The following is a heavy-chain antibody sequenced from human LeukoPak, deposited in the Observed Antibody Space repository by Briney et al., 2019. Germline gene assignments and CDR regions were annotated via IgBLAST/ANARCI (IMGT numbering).Heavy chain of an antibody. J-gene: IGHJ4*02. V-gene: IGHV4-59*01. CDR1: GGSISSYY. Sequence: PETLSLTCTVSGGSISSYYWSWIRQPPGKGLEWIGNISYSGSTNYNPSLKSRVTISVDTSKNQFSLKLSSVTAADTAVYYCARALSSYWDYWGQGTLVTVSS. D-gene: IGHD3-3*01. CDR3: ARALSSYWDY. CDR2: ISYSGST.